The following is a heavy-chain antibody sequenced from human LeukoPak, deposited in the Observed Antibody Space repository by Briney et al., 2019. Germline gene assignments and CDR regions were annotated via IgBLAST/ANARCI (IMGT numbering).Heavy chain of an antibody. CDR2: MYYSGST. CDR1: GGSFSGYY. J-gene: IGHJ4*02. V-gene: IGHV4-59*08. Sequence: KPSETLSLTCAVYGGSFSGYYWSWIRQSPGKGLEWIESMYYSGSTNYNPSLKSRVTISVDTSKNQFSLKLSSVTAADTAVYYCARLRYDSSGYWTDYWGQGTLVTVSS. D-gene: IGHD3-22*01. CDR3: ARLRYDSSGYWTDY.